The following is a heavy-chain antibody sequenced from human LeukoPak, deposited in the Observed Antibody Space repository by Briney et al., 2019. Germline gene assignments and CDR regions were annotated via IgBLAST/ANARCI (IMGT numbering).Heavy chain of an antibody. CDR2: ISGSGGST. J-gene: IGHJ4*02. V-gene: IGHV3-23*01. CDR1: GFSFSSYA. CDR3: ARDRLEAVTDDDYFDY. D-gene: IGHD2-21*02. Sequence: PGGSLRLSCAASGFSFSSYAMSWVRQAPGKGLEWVSVISGSGGSTYYADSVKGRFTISRDNSKNTVYLQMNSLRAEDTGVYYCARDRLEAVTDDDYFDYWGQGTLVTVSS.